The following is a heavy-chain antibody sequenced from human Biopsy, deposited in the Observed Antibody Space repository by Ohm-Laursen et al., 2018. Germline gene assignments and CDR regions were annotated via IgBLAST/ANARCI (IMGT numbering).Heavy chain of an antibody. Sequence: SVKVSCKASGGTFSSYVISWVRQAPGQGLEWMGRIIPPFDTPTYAPDFQGRVTFTADKSTGTAHLDLSRLRSEDTAIYYCAGGAAKGNPYDHWGQGTLDTDSS. CDR1: GGTFSSYV. J-gene: IGHJ5*02. CDR2: IIPPFDTP. V-gene: IGHV1-69*06. D-gene: IGHD3-10*01. CDR3: AGGAAKGNPYDH.